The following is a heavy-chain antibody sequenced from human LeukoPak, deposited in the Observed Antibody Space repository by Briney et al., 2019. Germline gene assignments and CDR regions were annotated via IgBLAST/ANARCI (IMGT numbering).Heavy chain of an antibody. CDR2: ISSSSSYI. CDR1: GFTFSSYS. Sequence: KTGGSLRLSCAASGFTFSSYSMNWVGQAPGKGLEWVSSISSSSSYIYYADSVKGRFTISRDNAKNSLYLQMNSLRAEDTAVYYCAREGSSGWYGMFDYWGQGTLVTVSS. V-gene: IGHV3-21*01. J-gene: IGHJ4*02. D-gene: IGHD6-19*01. CDR3: AREGSSGWYGMFDY.